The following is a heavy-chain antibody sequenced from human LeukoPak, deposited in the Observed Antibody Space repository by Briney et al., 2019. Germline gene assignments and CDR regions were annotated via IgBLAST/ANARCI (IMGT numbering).Heavy chain of an antibody. V-gene: IGHV4-59*01. J-gene: IGHJ6*03. CDR1: GGSISSYY. CDR3: VRGGIAAHNYYYYYMDV. D-gene: IGHD6-13*01. CDR2: IYYSGST. Sequence: SETLSLTCTVSGGSISSYYWSWIRQPPGKGLEWIGYIYYSGSTNYNPSLKSRVTISVDTSKNQFSLKLSSVTAADTAVYYCVRGGIAAHNYYYYYMDVWGKGTTVTVSS.